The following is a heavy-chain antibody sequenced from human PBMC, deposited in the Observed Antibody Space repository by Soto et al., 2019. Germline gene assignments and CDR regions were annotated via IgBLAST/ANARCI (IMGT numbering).Heavy chain of an antibody. V-gene: IGHV1-24*01. CDR2: FDPEDGET. CDR1: GYTLTELS. CDR3: ATKYSSSTRLFHKATYYFDY. D-gene: IGHD6-13*01. J-gene: IGHJ4*02. Sequence: GASVKVSCKVSGYTLTELSMHWVRQAPGKGLEWMGGFDPEDGETIYAQKFQGRVTMTEDTSTDTAYMELSSLRSEDTAVYYCATKYSSSTRLFHKATYYFDYWGQGTLVTVSS.